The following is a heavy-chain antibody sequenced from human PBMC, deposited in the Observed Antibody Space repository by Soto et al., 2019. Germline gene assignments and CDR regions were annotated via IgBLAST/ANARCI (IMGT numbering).Heavy chain of an antibody. V-gene: IGHV3-11*01. D-gene: IGHD2-2*01. CDR3: ARLEPAAMATIDY. CDR1: GFTFSDYY. J-gene: IGHJ4*02. CDR2: ISSSGSTI. Sequence: GSLRLSCAASGFTFSDYYMSWIRQAPGKGLEWVSYISSSGSTIYYADSVKGRFTISRDNAKNSLYLQMNSLRAEDTAVYYCARLEPAAMATIDYWGQGTLVTVSS.